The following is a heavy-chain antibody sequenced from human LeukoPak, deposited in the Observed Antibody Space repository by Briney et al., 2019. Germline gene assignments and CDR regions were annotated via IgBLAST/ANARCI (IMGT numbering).Heavy chain of an antibody. V-gene: IGHV1-46*01. Sequence: ASVKVSCKASGYTFTSYYMHWVRQAPGQGLEWMGIINPSGGSTSYAQKFQGRVTMTRDTSMSTAYMELTRLTSDDTAVYFCARSSDYSNYIIDYWGQGTLVTVSS. CDR3: ARSSDYSNYIIDY. D-gene: IGHD4-11*01. CDR1: GYTFTSYY. CDR2: INPSGGST. J-gene: IGHJ4*02.